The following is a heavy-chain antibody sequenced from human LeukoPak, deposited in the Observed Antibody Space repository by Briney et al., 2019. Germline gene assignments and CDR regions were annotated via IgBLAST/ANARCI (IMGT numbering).Heavy chain of an antibody. J-gene: IGHJ4*02. CDR2: IYPVDSDT. Sequence: GESLKISCKNSGYNFASSWIGWVCQMPGKGLEWMGIIYPVDSDTRYSPSFQGQVTISADRSISTAYLQWSSLKASDTAMYYCARLGVCSGGICNAFDYWGQGTLVSVSS. CDR3: ARLGVCSGGICNAFDY. CDR1: GYNFASSW. V-gene: IGHV5-51*01. D-gene: IGHD2-15*01.